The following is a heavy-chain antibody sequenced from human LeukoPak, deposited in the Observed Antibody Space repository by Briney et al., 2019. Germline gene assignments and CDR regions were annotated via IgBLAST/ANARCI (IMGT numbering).Heavy chain of an antibody. CDR3: ARESGYSYGTPFDY. CDR1: GYTFTVYY. V-gene: IGHV1-2*02. CDR2: INPNSGGT. Sequence: ASVKVSCKASGYTFTVYYMHWVRQAPGQGLEWMGWINPNSGGTNYAQKFQGRVTMTRDTSISTAYMELSRLRSDDTAVYYCARESGYSYGTPFDYWGQGTLVTASS. J-gene: IGHJ4*02. D-gene: IGHD5-18*01.